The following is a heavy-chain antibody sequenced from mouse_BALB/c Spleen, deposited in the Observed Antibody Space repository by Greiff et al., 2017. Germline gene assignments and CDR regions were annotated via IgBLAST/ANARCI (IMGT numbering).Heavy chain of an antibody. J-gene: IGHJ4*01. CDR3: ARGLLWPYAMDY. V-gene: IGHV2-9*02. Sequence: VMLVESGPGLVAPSQSLSITCTVSGFSLTSYGVHWVRQPPGKGLEWLGVIWAGGSTNYNSALMSRLSSSKDNSKSQVFLKMNSLQTDDTAMYYCARGLLWPYAMDYWGQGTSVTVSS. CDR2: IWAGGST. D-gene: IGHD2-1*01. CDR1: GFSLTSYG.